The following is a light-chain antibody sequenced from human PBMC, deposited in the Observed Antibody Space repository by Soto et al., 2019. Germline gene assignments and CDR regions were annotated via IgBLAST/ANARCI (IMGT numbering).Light chain of an antibody. CDR1: QRLLHSNGNIF. CDR3: MQALQTPYT. CDR2: LGS. V-gene: IGKV2-28*01. J-gene: IGKJ2*01. Sequence: EIVMTQSPPSLTVTPGEPASISCTSSQRLLHSNGNIFLDWYLQKPGQSPQLLIYLGSNRASGVSDRVSGSETGTYFTLKISRGEAEDVGVYYCMQALQTPYTFGQGTKLEIK.